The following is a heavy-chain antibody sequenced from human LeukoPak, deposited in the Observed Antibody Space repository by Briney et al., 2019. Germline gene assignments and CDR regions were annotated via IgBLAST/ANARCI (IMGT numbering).Heavy chain of an antibody. J-gene: IGHJ4*02. CDR3: ARGAIRIGLFDY. Sequence: SETLSLTCTVSGYSISSGYYWGWIRQPPGKGLEWIGSIYHSGSTYYNPSLKSRVTISVDTSKNQFSLKLSSVTAADTAVYYCARGAIRIGLFDYWGQGTLVTVSS. V-gene: IGHV4-38-2*02. CDR2: IYHSGST. D-gene: IGHD1-14*01. CDR1: GYSISSGYY.